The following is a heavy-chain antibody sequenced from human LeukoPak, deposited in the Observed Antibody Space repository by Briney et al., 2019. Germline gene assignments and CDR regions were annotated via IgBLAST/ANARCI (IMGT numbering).Heavy chain of an antibody. D-gene: IGHD3-16*01. J-gene: IGHJ4*02. CDR2: VSTSGVGT. CDR3: AKDYAVGSIDY. Sequence: GGSLRLSCAASGFTSSSFAMSWIRQAPGKGLEWVSSVSTSGVGTYYADSLRARFSISTDNSKNTVFLQINSLRAEDSAVYYCAKDYAVGSIDYWGQGTLVTVSS. V-gene: IGHV3-23*01. CDR1: GFTSSSFA.